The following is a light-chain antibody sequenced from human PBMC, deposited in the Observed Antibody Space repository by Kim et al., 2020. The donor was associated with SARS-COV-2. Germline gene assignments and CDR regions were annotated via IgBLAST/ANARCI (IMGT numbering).Light chain of an antibody. CDR1: SLRCYY. Sequence: LGQTVRITCQGYSLRCYYACWCQQKPGQAPVLVIYGKNNRPSAIPDRFSVSSSGNTASLTITGAQAEDEADYYCNSRDSSGNHRVVFGGWTQLTVL. CDR3: NSRDSSGNHRVV. J-gene: IGLJ2*01. CDR2: GKN. V-gene: IGLV3-19*01.